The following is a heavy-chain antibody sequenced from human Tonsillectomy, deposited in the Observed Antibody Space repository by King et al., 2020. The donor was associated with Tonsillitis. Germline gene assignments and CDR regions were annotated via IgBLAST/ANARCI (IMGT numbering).Heavy chain of an antibody. CDR2: IKQDGSEK. CDR3: ARGQTFNSIWFKKNNWIDP. CDR1: GFTFNDYW. D-gene: IGHD6-13*01. J-gene: IGHJ5*02. V-gene: IGHV3-7*01. Sequence: QLVQSGGGLVQPGGSLRLSCAASGFTFNDYWMTWVRHAPGKGLEWVANIKQDGSEKYYLDSVRGRFTISRDNAKNSLYLQMNSLRAEDSALYSCARGQTFNSIWFKKNNWIDPWGQGTLVTVSS.